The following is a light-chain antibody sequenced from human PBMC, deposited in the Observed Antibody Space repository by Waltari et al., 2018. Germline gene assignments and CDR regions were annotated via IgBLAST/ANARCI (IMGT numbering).Light chain of an antibody. J-gene: IGLJ2*01. CDR3: CPYTSNSTLI. Sequence: SALTQPASMSGSPGQSITISCTGTSNDLGRYNLVSWYQQHPGKAPKLMIYEVTKRPSGVSNRFSGSKSGNTASLTFSGLQAEDEADYYCCPYTSNSTLIFGGGTKLTVL. V-gene: IGLV2-23*02. CDR2: EVT. CDR1: SNDLGRYNL.